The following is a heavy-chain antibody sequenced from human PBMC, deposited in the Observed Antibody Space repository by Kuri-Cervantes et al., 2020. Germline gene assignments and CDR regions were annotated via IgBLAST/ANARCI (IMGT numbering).Heavy chain of an antibody. J-gene: IGHJ5*02. CDR3: ARDLYNWNDGGWFDP. Sequence: ASVKVSCKASGYTFTSYAMHWVRQAPGQRLEWMGWINAGNGNTNYAQKLQGRVTMTTDTSTSTAYMELRSLRSDDTAVYYCARDLYNWNDGGWFDPWGQGTLVTVSS. CDR2: INAGNGNT. CDR1: GYTFTSYA. V-gene: IGHV1-3*01. D-gene: IGHD1-20*01.